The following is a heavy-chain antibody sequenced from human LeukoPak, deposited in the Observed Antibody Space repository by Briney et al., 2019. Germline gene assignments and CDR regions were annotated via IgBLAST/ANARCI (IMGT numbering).Heavy chain of an antibody. V-gene: IGHV3-23*01. CDR1: GFTFSSYA. Sequence: HAGGSLRLSRAASGFTFSSYAMMWVRPAPGEGLEWVSAITGSGGSTYYAPSVKGRFTISRDNSKNTLYLQMYTLRAEDTVVLCCAKEQVATIKMVDYFDYWGQGTLVTVSS. CDR2: ITGSGGST. D-gene: IGHD5-12*01. CDR3: AKEQVATIKMVDYFDY. J-gene: IGHJ4*02.